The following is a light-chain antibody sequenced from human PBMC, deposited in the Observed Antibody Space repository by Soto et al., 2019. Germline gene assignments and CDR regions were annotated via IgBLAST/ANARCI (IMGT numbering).Light chain of an antibody. J-gene: IGKJ1*01. CDR2: GAS. CDR3: QQYDNWPQT. V-gene: IGKV3-15*01. CDR1: QSVSSD. Sequence: VVSMSVGTLSLSQGERATLSCRASQSVSSDLAWYQHKPGQAPRLLIYGASTRATGIPARFSGRGSGTEFTLTISSLQSVDFAVYYCQQYDNWPQTFGQRTKVDIK.